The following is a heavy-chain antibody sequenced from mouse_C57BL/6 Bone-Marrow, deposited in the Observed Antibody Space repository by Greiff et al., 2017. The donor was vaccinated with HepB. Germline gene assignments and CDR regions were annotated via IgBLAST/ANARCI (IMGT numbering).Heavy chain of an antibody. CDR1: GYTFTDYY. CDR3: AGIYYDYLAWFAY. J-gene: IGHJ3*01. D-gene: IGHD2-4*01. CDR2: INPNNGGT. Sequence: QLQQSGPELVKPGASVKISCKASGYTFTDYYMNWVKQSHGKSLEWIGDINPNNGGTSYNQKFKGKATLTVDKSSSTAYMELRSLTSEDSAVYYCAGIYYDYLAWFAYWGQGTLVTVSA. V-gene: IGHV1-26*01.